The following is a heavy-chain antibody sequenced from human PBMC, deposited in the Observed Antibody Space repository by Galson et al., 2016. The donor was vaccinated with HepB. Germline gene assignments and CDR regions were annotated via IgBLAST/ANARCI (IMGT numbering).Heavy chain of an antibody. CDR2: IGGSDTGT. Sequence: SLRLSCAASGLTFNNYAMHWVRQAPGEGLEWVSGIGGSDTGTYYADSVRGRFTISRDNSKNTLYLQMNSLRAGDAAVYYCAKDRGGRVDTGTLDYWGQGTLVTVSS. CDR1: GLTFNNYA. V-gene: IGHV3-23*01. D-gene: IGHD5-18*01. CDR3: AKDRGGRVDTGTLDY. J-gene: IGHJ4*02.